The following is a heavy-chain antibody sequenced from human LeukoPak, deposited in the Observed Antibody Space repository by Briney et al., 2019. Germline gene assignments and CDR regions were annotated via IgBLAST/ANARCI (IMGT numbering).Heavy chain of an antibody. CDR2: ISSSSGSI. V-gene: IGHV3-48*02. CDR1: GFTFSSYS. Sequence: GGSLRLSCAASGFTFSSYSMNWVRQAPGRGLEWVSYISSSSGSIYYADSVKGRFSVSRDNAENSLYLQMNSLRDEDTAVYYCAKPYYYGSRSYMDYWGQGTLVTVSS. D-gene: IGHD3-10*01. J-gene: IGHJ4*02. CDR3: AKPYYYGSRSYMDY.